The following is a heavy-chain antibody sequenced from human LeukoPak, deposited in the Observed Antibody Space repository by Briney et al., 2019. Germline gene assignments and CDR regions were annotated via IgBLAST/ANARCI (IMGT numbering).Heavy chain of an antibody. Sequence: PGRSLRLSCAASGFTFSSYGMHWVRQAPGKGLEWVAVISYDGSNKYYADSVKGRFTISRDNSKNTLYLQMNSLRAQDTAVYYCARDPRNQPLWFGESGSYYYYYMDVWGKGTTVTVSS. CDR1: GFTFSSYG. V-gene: IGHV3-30*03. CDR2: ISYDGSNK. D-gene: IGHD3-10*01. J-gene: IGHJ6*03. CDR3: ARDPRNQPLWFGESGSYYYYYMDV.